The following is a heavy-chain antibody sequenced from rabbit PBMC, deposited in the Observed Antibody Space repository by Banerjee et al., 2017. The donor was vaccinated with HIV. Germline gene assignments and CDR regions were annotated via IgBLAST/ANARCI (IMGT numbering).Heavy chain of an antibody. CDR2: IDGGDSGIT. V-gene: IGHV1S40*01. J-gene: IGHJ4*01. Sequence: QSLEESGGDLVKPGASLTLTCTASGFSFSSDYDMCWVRQAPGKGLEWIACIDGGDSGITYYASWAKGRFTTSKTSSTTVTLQVTSLTAADTATYFCARRSYDYDSYNLWGQGTLVTVS. D-gene: IGHD6-1*01. CDR1: GFSFSSDYD. CDR3: ARRSYDYDSYNL.